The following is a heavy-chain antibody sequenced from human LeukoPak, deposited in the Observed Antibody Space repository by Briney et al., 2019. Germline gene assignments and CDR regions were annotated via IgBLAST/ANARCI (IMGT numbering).Heavy chain of an antibody. Sequence: SETLSLTCTVSGGSISSYYWSWIRQPPGKGLEWIGYIYYSGSTNYNPSLKSRVTISVDTSKNQFSLKLSSVTAADTAVYYCARTDHSSGWTSNWFDPWGQGTLVTVSS. D-gene: IGHD6-19*01. J-gene: IGHJ5*02. CDR3: ARTDHSSGWTSNWFDP. V-gene: IGHV4-59*01. CDR1: GGSISSYY. CDR2: IYYSGST.